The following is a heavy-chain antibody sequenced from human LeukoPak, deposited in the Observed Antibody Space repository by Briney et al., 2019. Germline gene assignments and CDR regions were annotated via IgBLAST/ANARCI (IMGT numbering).Heavy chain of an antibody. J-gene: IGHJ6*03. V-gene: IGHV1-18*01. CDR3: AKTTVTSEEYFYYYMDV. CDR1: GFTFTSYG. CDR2: IITYNGNT. D-gene: IGHD4-17*01. Sequence: EASVTVSCKASGFTFTSYGITWVRQAPGQGMEWLGWIITYNGNTHYAQKLQGRVTLTTDTSTNTAYMELRGLRSDDTAVYYCAKTTVTSEEYFYYYMDVWGKGTTVTVSS.